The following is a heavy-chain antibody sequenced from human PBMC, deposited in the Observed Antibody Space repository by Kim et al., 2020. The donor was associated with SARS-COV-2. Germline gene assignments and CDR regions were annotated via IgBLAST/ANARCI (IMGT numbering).Heavy chain of an antibody. V-gene: IGHV3-23*01. CDR3: AREPARRADY. J-gene: IGHJ4*02. CDR2: VTRDGST. CDR1: GFIFSTYD. Sequence: GGSLRLSCAASGFIFSTYDMSWVRQAPWKGLEWISAVTRDGSTFYADSVKGRFTISRDNSKNMLFLQMDSLKIEDTAVYYCAREPARRADYWGQGTLVTVSS. D-gene: IGHD1-1*01.